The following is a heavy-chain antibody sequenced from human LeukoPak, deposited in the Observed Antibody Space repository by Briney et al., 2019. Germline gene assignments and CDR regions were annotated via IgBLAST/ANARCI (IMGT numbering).Heavy chain of an antibody. D-gene: IGHD2-21*02. CDR3: ASGAVVTAISSDY. CDR1: GFTFSSYS. J-gene: IGHJ4*02. Sequence: GGSLRLSCAASGFTFSSYSMNWVRQAPGKGLEWVSSISSSSSYIYYADSVKGRFTISRDNAKNSLYLQMNSLRAEDTAVYYCASGAVVTAISSDYWGQGTLVTVSS. V-gene: IGHV3-21*01. CDR2: ISSSSSYI.